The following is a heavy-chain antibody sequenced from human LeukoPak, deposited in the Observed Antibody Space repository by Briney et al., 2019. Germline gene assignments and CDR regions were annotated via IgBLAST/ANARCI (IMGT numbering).Heavy chain of an antibody. CDR2: IYYSGST. D-gene: IGHD3-10*01. CDR3: ARELYGSGSYYNRKWYFDL. J-gene: IGHJ2*01. CDR1: GGSISSSSYY. Sequence: SETLSLTCTVSGGSISSSSYYWGWIRQPPGKGLEWIGRIYYSGSTYYHPSLKSRATISVDTSKNEFSLKLSSVSAAGTAEYYGARELYGSGSYYNRKWYFDLWGRGTLVTVSS. V-gene: IGHV4-39*07.